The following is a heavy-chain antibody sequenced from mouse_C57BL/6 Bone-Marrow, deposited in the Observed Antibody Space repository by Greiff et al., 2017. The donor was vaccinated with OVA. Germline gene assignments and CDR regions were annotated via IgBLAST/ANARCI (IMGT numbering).Heavy chain of an antibody. CDR1: GFTFSDAW. V-gene: IGHV6-6*01. J-gene: IGHJ2*01. D-gene: IGHD1-1*01. CDR2: IRNKANNHAT. CDR3: TTRGTTVVANFDY. Sequence: EVKLVESGGGLVQPGGSMKLSCAASGFTFSDAWMDWVRQSPEKGLEWVAEIRNKANNHATYYAESVKGRFTISRDDSKSSVYLQMNSLRAEDTGIYYCTTRGTTVVANFDYWGQGTTLTVSS.